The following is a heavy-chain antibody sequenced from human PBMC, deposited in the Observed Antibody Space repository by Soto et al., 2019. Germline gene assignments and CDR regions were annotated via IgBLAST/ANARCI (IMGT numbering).Heavy chain of an antibody. V-gene: IGHV3-9*01. CDR3: AKGRGYGGRAQNNFDY. CDR2: ISWNSGSI. CDR1: GFTFDDYA. D-gene: IGHD5-18*01. Sequence: EVQLVESGGGLVQPGRSLRLSCAASGFTFDDYAMHWVRQAPGKGLEWVSGISWNSGSIGYADSVKGRFTISRDNAKNSLYLQMNSLRAEDTALYYCAKGRGYGGRAQNNFDYWGQGTLVTGSS. J-gene: IGHJ4*02.